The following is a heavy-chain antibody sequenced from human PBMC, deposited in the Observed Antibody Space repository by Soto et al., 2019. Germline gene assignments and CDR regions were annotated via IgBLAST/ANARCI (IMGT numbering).Heavy chain of an antibody. V-gene: IGHV3-23*01. CDR2: ISGSGDST. CDR1: GFTFSSYA. J-gene: IGHJ6*02. Sequence: EVQMLECGGSLVQPGGSLRLSCAASGFTFSSYAMSWVSQAPGNGMEWVSVISGSGDSTYYADSVRGRFTISRDNSKNTLYLQMNCLRAEDTAVYYCAKDRDGAAAGPTKFYGMDVWRQGTTVTVSS. D-gene: IGHD6-13*01. CDR3: AKDRDGAAAGPTKFYGMDV.